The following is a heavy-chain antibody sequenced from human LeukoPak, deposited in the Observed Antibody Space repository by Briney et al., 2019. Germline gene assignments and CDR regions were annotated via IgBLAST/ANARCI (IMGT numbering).Heavy chain of an antibody. V-gene: IGHV1-2*02. CDR1: GYTFTGYY. CDR3: ARDTVGYSGYFY. J-gene: IGHJ4*02. CDR2: INPDSGGT. D-gene: IGHD5-12*01. Sequence: ASVKVSCKASGYTFTGYYMHWVRQAPGQGLECMGWINPDSGGTNYAQKFQGRVTMTRDTSISTAYMELSRLRSDDTAVYYCARDTVGYSGYFYWGQGTLVTVSS.